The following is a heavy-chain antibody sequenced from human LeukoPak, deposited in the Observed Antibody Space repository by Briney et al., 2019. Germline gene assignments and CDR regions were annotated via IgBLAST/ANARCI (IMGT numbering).Heavy chain of an antibody. CDR1: GFTFDDRG. V-gene: IGHV3-20*04. CDR3: AREYASLGFDI. Sequence: PGGSLRLSCAASGFTFDDRGMSWVRQAPGKGLEWVSGINWNGGSTAYADSVKGRFTISGDNAKKSLYMQMNSLRDEDTALYYCAREYASLGFDIWGQGTMVTVSS. CDR2: INWNGGST. D-gene: IGHD7-27*01. J-gene: IGHJ3*02.